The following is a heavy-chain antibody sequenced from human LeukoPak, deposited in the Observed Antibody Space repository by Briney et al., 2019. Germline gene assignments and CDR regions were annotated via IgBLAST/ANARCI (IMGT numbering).Heavy chain of an antibody. CDR3: ARLDRGGDPPVIDY. CDR2: IYTSGST. V-gene: IGHV4-4*07. Sequence: SETLSLTCTVSGGSISSYYWSWIRQPAGKGLEWIGRIYTSGSTNYNPSLKSRVTISVDTSKNQFSLKLSSVTAADTAVYYCARLDRGGDPPVIDYWGQGTLVIVSS. CDR1: GGSISSYY. J-gene: IGHJ4*02. D-gene: IGHD2-21*02.